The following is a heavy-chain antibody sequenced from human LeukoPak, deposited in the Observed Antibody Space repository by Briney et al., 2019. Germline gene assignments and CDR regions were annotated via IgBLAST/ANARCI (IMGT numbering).Heavy chain of an antibody. CDR1: GGSISSYY. Sequence: SETLSLTCTVSGGSISSYYWSWIRQPPGKGLEWIGYIYYSGSTYYNPSLKSRVTISVDTSKNQFSLKLSSVTAADTAVYYCAGSSTHGMDVWGQGTTVTVSS. CDR3: AGSSTHGMDV. J-gene: IGHJ6*02. D-gene: IGHD2-2*01. CDR2: IYYSGST. V-gene: IGHV4-59*08.